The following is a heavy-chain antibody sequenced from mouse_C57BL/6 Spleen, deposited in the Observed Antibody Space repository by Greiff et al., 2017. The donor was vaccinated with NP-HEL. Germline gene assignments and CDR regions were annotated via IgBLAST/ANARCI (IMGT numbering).Heavy chain of an antibody. D-gene: IGHD1-2*01. CDR2: IWRGGST. CDR3: ARKEWGYGYYYAMDY. V-gene: IGHV2-2*01. Sequence: VQLQESGPGLVQPSQSLSITCTVSGFSLTSYGVHWVRQSPGKGLEWLGVIWRGGSTDYNAAFISRLSISKDNSKSQVFFKMNSLQADDTAIYYWARKEWGYGYYYAMDYWGQGTSVTVSS. J-gene: IGHJ4*01. CDR1: GFSLTSYG.